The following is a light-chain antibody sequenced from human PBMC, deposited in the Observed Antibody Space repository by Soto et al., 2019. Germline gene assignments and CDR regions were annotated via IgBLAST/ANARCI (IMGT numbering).Light chain of an antibody. J-gene: IGLJ1*01. CDR2: ETS. CDR1: SSEFGSYNF. V-gene: IGLV2-23*01. CDR3: FSFTSTNTHV. Sequence: QSVLTQPASVSGSPGQSVTISCTGTSSEFGSYNFVSWYQHHPGKVPKVIIYETSKRPSGVSDRFSGSKSGNTASLTISGLQAEDEADYYCFSFTSTNTHVFGSGTKVTVL.